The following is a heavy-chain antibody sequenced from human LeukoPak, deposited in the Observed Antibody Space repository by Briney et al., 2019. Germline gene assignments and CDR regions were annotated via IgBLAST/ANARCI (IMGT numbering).Heavy chain of an antibody. CDR3: AAQPCINGICYLDY. J-gene: IGHJ4*02. CDR1: GFTFSDHA. V-gene: IGHV3-30*04. Sequence: GGSLSLSCPASGFTFSDHAMHWVRQAPGKGLEWVTVISYHARDQFYADSVKGRFTVSRDNSRNTLYLQMNSLRAEDSAVYYCAAQPCINGICYLDYWGQGTLVTVSS. D-gene: IGHD2-8*01. CDR2: ISYHARDQ.